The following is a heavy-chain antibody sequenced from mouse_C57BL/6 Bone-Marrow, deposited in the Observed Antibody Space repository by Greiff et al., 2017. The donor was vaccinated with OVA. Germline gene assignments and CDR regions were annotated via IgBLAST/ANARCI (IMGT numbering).Heavy chain of an antibody. D-gene: IGHD2-5*01. CDR3: ARKGYYSNYLDY. CDR2: IYPGSGST. Sequence: VQLQQPGAELVKPGASVKMSCKASGYTFTSYWITWVKQRPGQGLEWIGDIYPGSGSTNYNEKFKSKATLTVDTSSSTAYMQLSSLTSEDSAVYYCARKGYYSNYLDYWGQGTTLTVSS. V-gene: IGHV1-55*01. CDR1: GYTFTSYW. J-gene: IGHJ2*01.